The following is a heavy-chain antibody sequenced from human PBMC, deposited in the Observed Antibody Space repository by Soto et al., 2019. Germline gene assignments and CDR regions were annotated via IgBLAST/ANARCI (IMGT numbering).Heavy chain of an antibody. CDR3: ARGVQRGIAAAGRSGRGYYYYYMDV. Sequence: SETLSLTCAVYGGSFSGYYWSWIRQPPGKGLEWIGEINHSGSTNYNPSLKSRVTISVDTSKNQFSLKLSSVTAADTAVYYCARGVQRGIAAAGRSGRGYYYYYMDVWGKGTTVTVSS. CDR2: INHSGST. D-gene: IGHD6-13*01. V-gene: IGHV4-34*01. J-gene: IGHJ6*03. CDR1: GGSFSGYY.